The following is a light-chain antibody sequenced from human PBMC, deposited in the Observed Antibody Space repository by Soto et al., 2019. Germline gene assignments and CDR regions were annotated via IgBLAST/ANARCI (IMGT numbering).Light chain of an antibody. J-gene: IGKJ4*01. CDR1: QSISNW. CDR3: HYFSFSHT. CDR2: KAS. Sequence: DIQMTQSPSTLSASVGDRVTITCRASQSISNWLAWYQQNQGKAPKLLIYKASTLESGVPSRFSGTGSGTEFTITISSRQPDDFATYYCHYFSFSHTFGGGTKVEIK. V-gene: IGKV1-5*03.